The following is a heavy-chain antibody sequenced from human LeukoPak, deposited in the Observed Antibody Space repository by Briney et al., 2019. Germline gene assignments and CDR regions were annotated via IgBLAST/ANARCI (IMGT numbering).Heavy chain of an antibody. V-gene: IGHV1-69*06. CDR2: IIPIFGTA. CDR3: ARDSSQTHYDILTGYPTLYYYYGMDV. Sequence: VASVKVSCKASGGTFSSYAISWVRQAPGQGLEWMGGIIPIFGTANYAQKFQGRVTITADKSTRTAYMELSSLRSEDTAVYYCARDSSQTHYDILTGYPTLYYYYGMDVWGKGTTVTVSS. J-gene: IGHJ6*04. D-gene: IGHD3-9*01. CDR1: GGTFSSYA.